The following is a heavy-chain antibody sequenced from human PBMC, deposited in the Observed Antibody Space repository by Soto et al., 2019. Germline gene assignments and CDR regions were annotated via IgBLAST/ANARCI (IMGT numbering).Heavy chain of an antibody. Sequence: GGSLRLSCAASGSISTTTPLSWVRQAPGKGLEWVSTISGRGTNTYYADSVKGRFIISRDNLKNTVNLQMNGLGVEDTAIYYCATSFRYFDNWGQGTRVTVSS. CDR3: ATSFRYFDN. CDR2: ISGRGTNT. CDR1: GSISTTTP. J-gene: IGHJ4*02. V-gene: IGHV3-23*01.